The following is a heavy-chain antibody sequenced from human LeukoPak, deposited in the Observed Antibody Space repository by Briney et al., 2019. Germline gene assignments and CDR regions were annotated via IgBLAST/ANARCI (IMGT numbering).Heavy chain of an antibody. Sequence: WIRQPPGKGLEWIGSIYYSGSTYYNPSLKSRVTISVDTSKNQFSLKLSSVTAADTAVYYCASAFRLLWFGETGTFDYWGQGTLVTVSS. CDR3: ASAFRLLWFGETGTFDY. CDR2: IYYSGST. D-gene: IGHD3-10*01. V-gene: IGHV4-39*01. J-gene: IGHJ4*02.